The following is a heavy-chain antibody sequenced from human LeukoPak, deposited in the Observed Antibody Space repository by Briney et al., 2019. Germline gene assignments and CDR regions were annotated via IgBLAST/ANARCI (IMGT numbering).Heavy chain of an antibody. D-gene: IGHD6-19*01. CDR1: GFTFSSYS. CDR2: ISGSGGST. Sequence: GGSLRLSCAASGFTFSSYSMNWVRQAPGKGLEWVSAISGSGGSTYYADSVKGRFTISRDNSKNTLYLQMNSLRAEDTAVYYCANAGIAVAGTDYWGQGTLVTVSS. J-gene: IGHJ4*02. V-gene: IGHV3-23*01. CDR3: ANAGIAVAGTDY.